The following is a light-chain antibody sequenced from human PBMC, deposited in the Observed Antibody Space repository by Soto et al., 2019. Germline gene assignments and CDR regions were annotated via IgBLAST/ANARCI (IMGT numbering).Light chain of an antibody. CDR2: GAS. J-gene: IGKJ5*01. CDR1: RSVGSS. Sequence: EIVLTQSPATLSLSPGDRATLSCRASRSVGSSLAWYQQKPGQAPRLLIYGASNRATGIPDRFSGSGSGTEFTLTISSLQSEDFAVYYCQQYNNWPSITFGQGTRLEIK. V-gene: IGKV3D-15*01. CDR3: QQYNNWPSIT.